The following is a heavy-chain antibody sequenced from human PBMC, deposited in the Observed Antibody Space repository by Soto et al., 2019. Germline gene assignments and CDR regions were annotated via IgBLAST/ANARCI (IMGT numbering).Heavy chain of an antibody. CDR3: ARGPDGSGSYYTSFHTYYYYGMDV. CDR1: GYTFTGYY. J-gene: IGHJ6*02. V-gene: IGHV1-2*02. Sequence: ASVKVSCKASGYTFTGYYMHWVRQAPGQGLEWMGWINPNSGGTNYAQKFQGRVTMTRDTSISTAYMELSRLRSDDTAVYYCARGPDGSGSYYTSFHTYYYYGMDVWGQGTTVTVSS. CDR2: INPNSGGT. D-gene: IGHD3-10*01.